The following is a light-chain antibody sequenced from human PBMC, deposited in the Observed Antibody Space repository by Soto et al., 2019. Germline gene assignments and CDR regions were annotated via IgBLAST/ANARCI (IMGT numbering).Light chain of an antibody. CDR2: EVS. J-gene: IGLJ1*01. Sequence: QSARTQPASVSGSPGQSIAISCTGTSSDVGAYDLVSWYQQHPDKAPKLLIYEVSNRPSGVSDRFSGSKSVNTATLTISGLQAEDEADYYCSSHTTSNTRVFGTGTKVTVL. CDR1: SSDVGAYDL. CDR3: SSHTTSNTRV. V-gene: IGLV2-14*03.